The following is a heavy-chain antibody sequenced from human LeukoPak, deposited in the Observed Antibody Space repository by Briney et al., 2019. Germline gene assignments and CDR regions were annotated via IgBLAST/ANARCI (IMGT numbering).Heavy chain of an antibody. Sequence: SETLSLTCTVSGGSISSGSYYWSWLRQPAGKGLEWIGRIYTSGSTNYNPSLKSRVTISVDTSKNQFSLKLSSVTAADTAVYYCARERDGYNYFDYWGQGTLVTVSS. D-gene: IGHD5-24*01. J-gene: IGHJ4*02. CDR3: ARERDGYNYFDY. CDR1: GGSISSGSYY. CDR2: IYTSGST. V-gene: IGHV4-61*02.